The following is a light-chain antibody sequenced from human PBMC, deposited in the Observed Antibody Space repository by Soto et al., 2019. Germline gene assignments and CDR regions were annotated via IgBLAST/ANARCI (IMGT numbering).Light chain of an antibody. V-gene: IGKV3-15*01. CDR3: QQYNNWPPWT. J-gene: IGKJ1*01. Sequence: ETVMTQSPATLSVSPGERATLSCRASQSVYSSLAWYQQKPGQAPRLLIYGAPARATGIPARFSGSGSGTEFTLTISRLQSEDFAVYYCQQYNNWPPWTFGQGTKV. CDR1: QSVYSS. CDR2: GAP.